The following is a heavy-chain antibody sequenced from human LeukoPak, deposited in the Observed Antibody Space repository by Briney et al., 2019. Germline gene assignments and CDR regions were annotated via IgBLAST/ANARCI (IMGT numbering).Heavy chain of an antibody. D-gene: IGHD5-12*01. Sequence: PGGSLRLSCAASGFTFSSYSMNWVRQAPGKGLEWVSSISSSSYIYYSDSVKGRFTISRDNAKNSLYLQMNSLRAEDTAVYYCARDSGYDYAAFNYWGQGTLVTVSS. CDR2: ISSSSYI. V-gene: IGHV3-21*01. J-gene: IGHJ4*02. CDR3: ARDSGYDYAAFNY. CDR1: GFTFSSYS.